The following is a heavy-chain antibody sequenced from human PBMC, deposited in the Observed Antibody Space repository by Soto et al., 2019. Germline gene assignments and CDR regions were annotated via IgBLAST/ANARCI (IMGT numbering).Heavy chain of an antibody. CDR1: GFTFSSYG. J-gene: IGHJ6*02. V-gene: IGHV3-33*01. D-gene: IGHD3-22*01. Sequence: SLRLSCAASGFTFSSYGMHWVRQAPGKGLEWVAVIWYDGSNKYYADSVKGRFTISRDNSKNTLYLQMNSLRAEDTAVYYCARDAGYYDSSGYTGGRYYYYYGMDVWGQGTTVTVSS. CDR2: IWYDGSNK. CDR3: ARDAGYYDSSGYTGGRYYYYYGMDV.